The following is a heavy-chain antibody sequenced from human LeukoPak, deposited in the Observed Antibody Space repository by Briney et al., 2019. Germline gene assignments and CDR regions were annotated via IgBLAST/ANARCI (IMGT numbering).Heavy chain of an antibody. V-gene: IGHV3-23*01. CDR3: AKAPLGSSGSVVAYYFDY. Sequence: PGGSLRLSCAASGFTFSSYAMSWVRQAPGKGLEWVSAISGSGGSTYYAESVKGRFTISRDNSKNTMYLQMNSLRAEDTAVYYCAKAPLGSSGSVVAYYFDYWGQGTLVTVSS. D-gene: IGHD3-22*01. CDR1: GFTFSSYA. CDR2: ISGSGGST. J-gene: IGHJ4*02.